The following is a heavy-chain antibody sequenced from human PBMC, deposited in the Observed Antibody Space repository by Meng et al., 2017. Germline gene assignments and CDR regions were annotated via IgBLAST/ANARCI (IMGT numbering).Heavy chain of an antibody. D-gene: IGHD4-11*01. CDR1: GGSFSWYY. J-gene: IGHJ4*02. Sequence: QLEVPEGGVGLLRPSQTLSLSCSVYGGSFSWYYWGRIRQPTGKGLEWIGEINHSGSTNSDPSLKSRVTISVDTSKTQFSLMMSSVAAAATVVYYCAYATTVSNWGQGTLVTVSS. CDR2: INHSGST. CDR3: AYATTVSN. V-gene: IGHV4-34*01.